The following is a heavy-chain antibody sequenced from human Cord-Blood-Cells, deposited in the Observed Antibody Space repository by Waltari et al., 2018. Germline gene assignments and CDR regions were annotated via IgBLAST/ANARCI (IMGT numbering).Heavy chain of an antibody. J-gene: IGHJ4*02. Sequence: EVQLVETGGGLIQPGGSLRLSCAASGFTVSSNYMSWVRQAPGKGLGGVSVIYSGCSTYYADSVKGRFTISRDNSKNTLYLQMNSLRAEDTAVYYCARARNRYYFDYWGQGTLVTVSS. CDR3: ARARNRYYFDY. V-gene: IGHV3-53*02. CDR2: IYSGCST. CDR1: GFTVSSNY.